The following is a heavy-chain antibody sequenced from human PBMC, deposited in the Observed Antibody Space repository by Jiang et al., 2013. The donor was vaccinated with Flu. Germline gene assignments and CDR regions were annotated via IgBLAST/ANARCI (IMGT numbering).Heavy chain of an antibody. CDR1: GGSFSGYY. V-gene: IGHV4-34*01. CDR3: ARLPGIAVAGTRDYYYYGMDV. J-gene: IGHJ6*02. CDR2: INHSGST. Sequence: SETLSLTCAVYGGSFSGYYWSWIRQPPEKGLEWIGEINHSGSTYYNPSLKSRVTISVDTSKNQFSLKLSSVTAADTAVYYCARLPGIAVAGTRDYYYYGMDVWGQGTTVTVSS. D-gene: IGHD6-19*01.